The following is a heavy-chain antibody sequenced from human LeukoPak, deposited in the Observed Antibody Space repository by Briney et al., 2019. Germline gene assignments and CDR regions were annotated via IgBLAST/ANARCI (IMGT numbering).Heavy chain of an antibody. CDR1: GFTFSSYA. CDR3: ARTGYQLLSVI. J-gene: IGHJ3*02. CDR2: ISYDGGNK. V-gene: IGHV3-30*14. D-gene: IGHD2-2*01. Sequence: GGSLRLSCAASGFTFSSYAMHWVRQAPGKGLEWVALISYDGGNKYYADSMKGRFTISRDNSKNTLYLQMNSLRAEGTAVYYCARTGYQLLSVIWGQGTMVTVSS.